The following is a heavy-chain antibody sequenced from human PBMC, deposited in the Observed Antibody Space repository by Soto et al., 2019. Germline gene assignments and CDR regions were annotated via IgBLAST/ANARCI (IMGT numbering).Heavy chain of an antibody. V-gene: IGHV2-5*02. D-gene: IGHD3-16*01. CDR3: AHRLYDYVWGTNWFDP. CDR2: IYWDDDK. CDR1: GFSLSTSGVG. J-gene: IGHJ5*02. Sequence: QITLKESGPTLVKPTQTLTLTCTFSGFSLSTSGVGMGWIRQPPGKALEWLALIYWDDDKRYSPSLKSRLTITKDTSKNQVVLTMTNMDPVDTATYYCAHRLYDYVWGTNWFDPWGQGTLVTVSS.